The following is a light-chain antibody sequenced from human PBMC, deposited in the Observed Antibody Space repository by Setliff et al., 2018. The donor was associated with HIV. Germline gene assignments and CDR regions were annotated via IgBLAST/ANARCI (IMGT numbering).Light chain of an antibody. CDR3: CSNTGSNTYV. CDR1: SGDVGRYNL. J-gene: IGLJ1*01. CDR2: QAS. Sequence: QSVLAQPASVSGSPGQSITISCTGTSGDVGRYNLVSWYQQQPGKPPKLMIYQASKRPSGVSNRFSGSKSGNTASLTISGLQAEDEADYYCCSNTGSNTYVLGTGTKVTVL. V-gene: IGLV2-23*01.